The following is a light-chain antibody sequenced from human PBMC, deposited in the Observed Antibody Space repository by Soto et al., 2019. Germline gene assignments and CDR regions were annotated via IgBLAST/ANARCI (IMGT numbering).Light chain of an antibody. CDR2: DAS. CDR3: QQYNSPYT. CDR1: QSISSW. Sequence: DIQMTQSPFTLSASVGDRVTITCRASQSISSWLAWYQQKPGKAPKLLIYDASSLESGVPSRFSGSGSGTEFTLTISSLQPDDFATYYCQQYNSPYTFGQGTKLEIK. J-gene: IGKJ2*01. V-gene: IGKV1-5*01.